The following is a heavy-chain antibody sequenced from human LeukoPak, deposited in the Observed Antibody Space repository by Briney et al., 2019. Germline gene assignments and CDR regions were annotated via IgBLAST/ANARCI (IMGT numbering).Heavy chain of an antibody. CDR3: ARGVGYFDL. CDR2: LNWNGGRT. J-gene: IGHJ2*01. CDR1: GFTFDDYG. Sequence: GGSLRLSCAASGFTFDDYGMSWVRQAPGKGLEWVSNLNWNGGRTGYADSVKGRFTISRDNAKNTLYLQMNSLRAEDTAVYYCARGVGYFDLWGRGTLVTVSS. V-gene: IGHV3-20*04.